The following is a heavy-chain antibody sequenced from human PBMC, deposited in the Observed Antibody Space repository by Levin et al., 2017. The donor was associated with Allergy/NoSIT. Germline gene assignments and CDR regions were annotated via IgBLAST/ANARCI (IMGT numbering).Heavy chain of an antibody. CDR1: GFTFSDSA. D-gene: IGHD5-18*01. V-gene: IGHV3-73*01. Sequence: GGSLRLSCAASGFTFSDSAIHWVRQASGKGLEWVGRIRSKANNYATAYAASVKGRFSISRDDLKDTAYLEMNSLKTDDTAVYYCTRWVDTTTVQRDAFDIWGQGTLVTVSP. CDR3: TRWVDTTTVQRDAFDI. J-gene: IGHJ3*02. CDR2: IRSKANNYAT.